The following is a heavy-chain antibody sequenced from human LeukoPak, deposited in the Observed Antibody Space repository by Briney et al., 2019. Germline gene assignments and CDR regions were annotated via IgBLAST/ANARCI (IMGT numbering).Heavy chain of an antibody. CDR3: ASAVGEGEMATINDWFDP. V-gene: IGHV1-69*15. Sequence: ASVKVSCKASGGTFSSYAISWVRQAPGQGLEWMGRIIPIFGIANYAQKFQGRVTITADESTSTAYMELSSLRSEDTAVYYCASAVGEGEMATINDWFDPWGQGTLVTVSS. D-gene: IGHD5-24*01. CDR1: GGTFSSYA. CDR2: IIPIFGIA. J-gene: IGHJ5*02.